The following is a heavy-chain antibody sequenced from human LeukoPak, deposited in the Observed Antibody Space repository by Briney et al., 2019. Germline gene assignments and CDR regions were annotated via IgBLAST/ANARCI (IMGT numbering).Heavy chain of an antibody. D-gene: IGHD2-21*01. V-gene: IGHV3-15*01. CDR2: IKSNNDGGTT. CDR1: GFIFNKAW. J-gene: IGHJ4*02. CDR3: TPVMVEDRGF. Sequence: PGGSLRLSCAASGFIFNKAWMNWVRHAPAKGPEWVGRIKSNNDGGTTDYASPVEGRFIISRDDSKNTIYLQMNRLIIDDTAIYYCTPVMVEDRGFWGQGTLVTVSS.